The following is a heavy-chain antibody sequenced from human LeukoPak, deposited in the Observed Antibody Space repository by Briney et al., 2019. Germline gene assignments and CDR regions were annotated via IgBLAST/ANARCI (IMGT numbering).Heavy chain of an antibody. CDR2: ISGSGGST. V-gene: IGHV3-23*01. Sequence: GGSLRLSCAASGFTFSSYAMSWVRQAPGEGLEWVSAISGSGGSTYYADSVKGRFTISRDNSKNTLYLQMNSLRAEDTAVYYCARLIYSEISGYYSTSHYYHGMDVWGQGTTVTVSS. CDR1: GFTFSSYA. J-gene: IGHJ6*02. D-gene: IGHD3-22*01. CDR3: ARLIYSEISGYYSTSHYYHGMDV.